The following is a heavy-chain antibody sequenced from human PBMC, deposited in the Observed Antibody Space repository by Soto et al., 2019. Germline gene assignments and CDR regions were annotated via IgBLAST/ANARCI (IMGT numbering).Heavy chain of an antibody. J-gene: IGHJ6*02. CDR2: ISAYNGNT. Sequence: QVQLVQSGAEVRKPGASVKVSCKASGYTFTSYGISWVRQAPGQGLEWMGWISAYNGNTDYAQKLQGRVTMTTDTSTSTAYMELRSLRSDDTAVYYCARQRNPGYDYGYYYYGMDVWGQGTTVTVSS. CDR3: ARQRNPGYDYGYYYYGMDV. V-gene: IGHV1-18*01. D-gene: IGHD5-12*01. CDR1: GYTFTSYG.